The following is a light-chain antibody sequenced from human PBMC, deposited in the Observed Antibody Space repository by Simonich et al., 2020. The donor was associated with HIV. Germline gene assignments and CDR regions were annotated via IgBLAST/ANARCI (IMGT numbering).Light chain of an antibody. Sequence: EIVLTQSPGTLSLSPGERATLSCRASQSLSSNYLAWYQQKPGLAPRLLIYGASSRITGIPARFSGSGSGTDFTLTISRLEPEDFAVYYCQQFGNSPPSITFGQGTRLEIK. J-gene: IGKJ5*01. CDR3: QQFGNSPPSIT. V-gene: IGKV3-20*01. CDR1: QSLSSNY. CDR2: GAS.